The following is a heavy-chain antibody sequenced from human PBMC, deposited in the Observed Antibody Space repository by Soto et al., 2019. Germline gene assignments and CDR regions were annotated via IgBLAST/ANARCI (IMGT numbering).Heavy chain of an antibody. CDR2: VFGTGGT. Sequence: PSETLSLTCLVSRASSSNYFWNWIRQPAGKGLELIGRVFGTGGTHYNPSLQSRVTISKDTSKNSFSLKLTSVTAADTGTYFCATAAETTPGLFDSWGRGVLVTVSS. CDR3: ATAAETTPGLFDS. V-gene: IGHV4-4*07. D-gene: IGHD1-1*01. CDR1: RASSSNYF. J-gene: IGHJ4*02.